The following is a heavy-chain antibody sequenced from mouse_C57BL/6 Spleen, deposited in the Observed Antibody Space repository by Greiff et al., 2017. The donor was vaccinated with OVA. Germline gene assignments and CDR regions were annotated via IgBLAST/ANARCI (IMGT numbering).Heavy chain of an antibody. CDR3: ARYNYGSSWGFAY. CDR1: GYAFSSSW. V-gene: IGHV1-82*01. Sequence: VKLQESGPELVKPGASVKISCKASGYAFSSSWMNWVKQRPGKGLEWIGRIYPGDGDTNYNGKFKGKATLTADKSSSTAYMQLSSLTSEDSAVYFCARYNYGSSWGFAYWGQGTLVTVSA. J-gene: IGHJ3*01. CDR2: IYPGDGDT. D-gene: IGHD1-1*01.